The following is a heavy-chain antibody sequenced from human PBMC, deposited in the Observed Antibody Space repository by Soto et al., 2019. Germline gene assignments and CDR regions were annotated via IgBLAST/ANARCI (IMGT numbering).Heavy chain of an antibody. CDR1: GGSISSYY. Sequence: SETLSLTCTVSGGSISSYYWSWIRQPPGKGLEWIGYIYYSGSTNYNPSLKSRVTISVDTSKNQFSLKLSSVTAADTAVYYCARQRSMAVAGTGGYYHYFMDVWGKGSTVIVSS. CDR2: IYYSGST. J-gene: IGHJ6*03. D-gene: IGHD6-19*01. V-gene: IGHV4-59*08. CDR3: ARQRSMAVAGTGGYYHYFMDV.